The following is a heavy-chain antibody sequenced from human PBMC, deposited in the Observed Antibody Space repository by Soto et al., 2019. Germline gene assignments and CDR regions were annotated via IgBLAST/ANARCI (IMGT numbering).Heavy chain of an antibody. CDR1: GFTFSDYY. V-gene: IGHV3-11*01. CDR2: ISSSSSTI. CDR3: ASKQLVLGDGFDI. J-gene: IGHJ3*02. Sequence: LRLPCAASGFTFSDYYMSWISQAPGKGLEWVSCISSSSSTIYYADSVKGRFTISRDNAKNSLYLQMNSLRAEDTAVYYCASKQLVLGDGFDIWGQGTMVTVSS. D-gene: IGHD6-13*01.